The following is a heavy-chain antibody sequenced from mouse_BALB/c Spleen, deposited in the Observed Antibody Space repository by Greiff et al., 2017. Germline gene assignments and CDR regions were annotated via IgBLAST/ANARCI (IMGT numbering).Heavy chain of an antibody. D-gene: IGHD2-3*01. CDR3: TGGYYFYYAMDY. Sequence: EVQLQQSGTVLARPGASVKMSCKASGYTFTSYWMHWVKQRPGQGLEWIGAIYPGNSDTSYNQKFKGKAKLTAVTSTSTAYMELSSLTNEDSAVYYCTGGYYFYYAMDYWGQGTSVTVSS. J-gene: IGHJ4*01. CDR1: GYTFTSYW. CDR2: IYPGNSDT. V-gene: IGHV1-5*01.